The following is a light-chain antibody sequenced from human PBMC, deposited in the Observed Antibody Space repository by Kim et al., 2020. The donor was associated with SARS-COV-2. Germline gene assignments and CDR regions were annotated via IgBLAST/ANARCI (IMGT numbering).Light chain of an antibody. CDR2: RSD. Sequence: QSVLTQPPSVSGTPGQRVTISCSGSSSNIGGNSVSWYQQLPGTAPKLLIYRSDERPSGVPDRFSGSKSGTSASVAISGLQSEDEADYYGAVWDDSLNGVLFGGGTKVTVL. CDR1: SSNIGGNS. CDR3: AVWDDSLNGVL. V-gene: IGLV1-44*01. J-gene: IGLJ2*01.